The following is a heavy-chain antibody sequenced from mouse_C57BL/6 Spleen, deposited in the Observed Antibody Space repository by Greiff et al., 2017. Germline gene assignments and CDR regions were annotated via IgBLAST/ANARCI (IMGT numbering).Heavy chain of an antibody. J-gene: IGHJ4*01. CDR2: IYPGNSDT. D-gene: IGHD1-1*01. Sequence: EVQLQQSGTVLARPGASVKMSCKTSGYTFTSYWMHWVKQRPGQGLEWIGAIYPGNSDTSYNQKFKGKAKLTAVTSASTAYMELSSLTNEDSAVYYCTRWATTVVAKGDAMDYWGQGTSVTVSS. CDR1: GYTFTSYW. CDR3: TRWATTVVAKGDAMDY. V-gene: IGHV1-5*01.